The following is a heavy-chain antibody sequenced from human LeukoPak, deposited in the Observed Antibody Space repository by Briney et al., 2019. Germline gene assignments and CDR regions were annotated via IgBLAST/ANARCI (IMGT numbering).Heavy chain of an antibody. CDR3: AKGHLGYDFWSSTYYYYYMDV. J-gene: IGHJ6*03. Sequence: GGSLRLSCAASGFTFSSYEMNWVRQAPGKGLEWVSYISSSGSTIYYADSVKGRFTISRDNAKNSLFLQMNSLRAEDTAVYYCAKGHLGYDFWSSTYYYYYMDVWGKGTTVTVSS. CDR1: GFTFSSYE. D-gene: IGHD3-3*01. V-gene: IGHV3-48*03. CDR2: ISSSGSTI.